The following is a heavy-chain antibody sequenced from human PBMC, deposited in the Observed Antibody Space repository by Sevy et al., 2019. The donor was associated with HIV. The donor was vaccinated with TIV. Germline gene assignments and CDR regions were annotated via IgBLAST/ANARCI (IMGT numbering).Heavy chain of an antibody. V-gene: IGHV3-30*03. CDR2: ISYDGSNK. CDR1: GFTFSSYG. J-gene: IGHJ3*02. Sequence: GGSLRLSCAASGFTFSSYGMHWVRQAPGKGLEWVAVISYDGSNKYYADSVKGRFTISRDNSKNTLYLQMNSLRAEDTAVYYCALPPVAWPFDIWGQGTTVTVSS. CDR3: ALPPVAWPFDI. D-gene: IGHD6-19*01.